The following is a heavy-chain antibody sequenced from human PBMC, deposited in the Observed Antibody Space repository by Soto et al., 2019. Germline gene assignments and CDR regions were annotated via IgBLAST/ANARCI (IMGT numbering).Heavy chain of an antibody. CDR2: MHHSGKI. Sequence: SETLSLTCAVSGASISSNDWWTWVRQPPGKGLEWIGEMHHSGKINYSPTLKSRVTIAVDKSKNQLSLKLTSVTTADTAMYYCARDRYSGSHYLDPWGQGTLVTVSS. V-gene: IGHV4-4*02. CDR3: ARDRYSGSHYLDP. J-gene: IGHJ5*02. CDR1: GASISSNDW. D-gene: IGHD1-26*01.